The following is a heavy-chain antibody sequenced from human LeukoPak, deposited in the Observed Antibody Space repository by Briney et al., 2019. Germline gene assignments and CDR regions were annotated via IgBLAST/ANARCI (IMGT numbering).Heavy chain of an antibody. J-gene: IGHJ4*02. Sequence: KSSETLSLTCTVSGGSISSYYGSWIRQPPGKGLEWIGYIYYSGSTNYNPSLKSRVTISVDTSKNQFSLKLSSVTAADTAVYYCASIMSGWDHYFDYWGQGTLVTVSS. CDR3: ASIMSGWDHYFDY. CDR1: GGSISSYY. D-gene: IGHD6-19*01. CDR2: IYYSGST. V-gene: IGHV4-59*01.